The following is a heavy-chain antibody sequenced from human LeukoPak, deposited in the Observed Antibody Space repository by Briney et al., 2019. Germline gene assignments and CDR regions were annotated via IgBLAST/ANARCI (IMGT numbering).Heavy chain of an antibody. J-gene: IGHJ4*02. Sequence: GASVKVSCKASGYTFTNYAMNWVRQAPGQGLEWMGWMNTNTGNPTYAQGFTGRFVFSLDTSVSTAYLQISSLKTEDTAVYYCAVLSYDSSGYYYPFYYWGQGTLVTVSS. CDR1: GYTFTNYA. CDR3: AVLSYDSSGYYYPFYY. V-gene: IGHV7-4-1*02. CDR2: MNTNTGNP. D-gene: IGHD3-22*01.